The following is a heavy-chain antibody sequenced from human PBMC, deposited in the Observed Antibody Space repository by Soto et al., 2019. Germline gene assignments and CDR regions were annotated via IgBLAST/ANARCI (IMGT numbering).Heavy chain of an antibody. CDR2: IYPADSDT. J-gene: IGHJ4*02. Sequence: GESLKISCKGSGYSFSSYWIGWVRQMPGKGLEWMGIIYPADSDTRYSPSFQGQVTISADKSISTAYLQWSSLKASDTAMYYCARLKYSSGQNVDDYWGQGTLVTVSS. D-gene: IGHD6-19*01. CDR3: ARLKYSSGQNVDDY. V-gene: IGHV5-51*01. CDR1: GYSFSSYW.